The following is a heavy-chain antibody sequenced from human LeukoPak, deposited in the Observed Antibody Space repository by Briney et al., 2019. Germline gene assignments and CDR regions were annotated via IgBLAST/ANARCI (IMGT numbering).Heavy chain of an antibody. CDR2: INPHSGGT. J-gene: IGHJ4*02. CDR3: AKDRNYDSSGYWDY. D-gene: IGHD3-22*01. Sequence: ASVKVSCKASGYTFTGYYIHWVRQAPGQGLEWMGWINPHSGGTNYAQKFQGGVTMTRDTSITTAYMELSSLRSDDTAVYYCAKDRNYDSSGYWDYWGQGTLVTVSS. CDR1: GYTFTGYY. V-gene: IGHV1-2*02.